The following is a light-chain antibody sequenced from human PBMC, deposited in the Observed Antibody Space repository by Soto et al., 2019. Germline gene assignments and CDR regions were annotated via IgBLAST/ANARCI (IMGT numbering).Light chain of an antibody. J-gene: IGLJ1*01. CDR1: SSDVGGYNS. V-gene: IGLV2-14*01. CDR3: SSYTTSSTLLYV. Sequence: QSALTQPASVSGSPGQSITISCTGTSSDVGGYNSFSWYQQHPGKAPKLILYEVSNRPSGVSNRFSGSKSGNTASLTISGLQAEDEADYYCSSYTTSSTLLYVFGTGTKLTVL. CDR2: EVS.